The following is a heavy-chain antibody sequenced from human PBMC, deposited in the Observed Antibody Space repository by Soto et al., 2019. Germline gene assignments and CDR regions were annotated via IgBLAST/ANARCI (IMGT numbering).Heavy chain of an antibody. V-gene: IGHV4-4*07. CDR1: DGSIRGYY. CDR2: IYTSGST. CDR3: AGTDYSYYYYAMDV. Sequence: PSETLSITCTVSDGSIRGYYWSWIRQPAGKGLEWIGRIYTSGSTNYNPSLKSRVTMSVDTSKKQFSLKLSSATAADTAVYYCAGTDYSYYYYAMDVWGQGATVTVSS. J-gene: IGHJ6*02.